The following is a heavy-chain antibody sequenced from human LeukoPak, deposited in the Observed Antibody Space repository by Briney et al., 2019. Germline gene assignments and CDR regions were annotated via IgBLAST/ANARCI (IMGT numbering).Heavy chain of an antibody. CDR3: TRSLVGATKFTP. D-gene: IGHD1-26*01. V-gene: IGHV4-38-2*02. J-gene: IGHJ5*02. CDR1: GYSISSGYF. CDR2: IFHSGIT. Sequence: SETLSLTCTVSGYSISSGYFWCWIRQPPGKGLEWIGTIFHSGITHYNPSLKSRVTLSVDTSKNQLSLKVTSVTAADTAVYYCTRSLVGATKFTPWGQGTLVTVSS.